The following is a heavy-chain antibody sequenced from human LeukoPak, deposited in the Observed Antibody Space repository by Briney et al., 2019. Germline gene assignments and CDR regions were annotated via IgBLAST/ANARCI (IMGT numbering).Heavy chain of an antibody. CDR2: ISAYNGNT. D-gene: IGHD1-7*01. V-gene: IGHV1-18*01. J-gene: IGHJ3*02. Sequence: ASVKVSCKASGGTFSSYAISWVRQAPGQGLEWMGWISAYNGNTNYAQKLQGRVTMTTDTSTSTAYMELRSLRSDDTAVYYCAIITGTNEGPSGAFDIWGQGTMVTVSS. CDR1: GGTFSSYA. CDR3: AIITGTNEGPSGAFDI.